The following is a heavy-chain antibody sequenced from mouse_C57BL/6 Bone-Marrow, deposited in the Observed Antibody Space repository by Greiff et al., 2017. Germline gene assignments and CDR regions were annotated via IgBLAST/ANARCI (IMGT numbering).Heavy chain of an antibody. CDR3: AREFITTVVSNFDV. V-gene: IGHV1-64*01. J-gene: IGHJ1*03. CDR1: GYTFTSYW. Sequence: VQLQQPGAELVKPGASVKLSCKASGYTFTSYWMHWVKQRPGQGLEWIGMIHPNSGSTNYNEKFKSKATLTVDKSSSTAYMQLSGLTSEYSAVYYCAREFITTVVSNFDVWGTGTTVTVSS. CDR2: IHPNSGST. D-gene: IGHD1-1*01.